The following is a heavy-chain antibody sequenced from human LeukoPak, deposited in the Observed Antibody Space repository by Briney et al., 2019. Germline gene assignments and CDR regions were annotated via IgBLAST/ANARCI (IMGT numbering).Heavy chain of an antibody. D-gene: IGHD6-13*01. CDR3: ARDLDSSSRRMDV. J-gene: IGHJ6*02. V-gene: IGHV4-4*07. Sequence: SETLSLTCTVSGGSISSYYWSWIRQPAGKGLEWIGRIYTSGSTSYNPSFKSRVTMSVDTSKNQFSLKLSSVTAADTAVYYCARDLDSSSRRMDVWGQGTTVTVS. CDR1: GGSISSYY. CDR2: IYTSGST.